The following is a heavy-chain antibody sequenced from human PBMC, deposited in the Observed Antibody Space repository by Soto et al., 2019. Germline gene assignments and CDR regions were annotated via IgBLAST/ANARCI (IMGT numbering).Heavy chain of an antibody. V-gene: IGHV1-2*02. J-gene: IGHJ5*02. CDR3: AREGKTAMVWFDP. CDR1: VYTFTGYY. Sequence: APVKVSCKASVYTFTGYYMPWVRQSPGQGLEWMGWINPNSGGTKYAQKFQGRVTMTTDTSISTACMELSRLRSDDTAVYYCAREGKTAMVWFDPWGQGTLVTVSS. CDR2: INPNSGGT. D-gene: IGHD5-18*01.